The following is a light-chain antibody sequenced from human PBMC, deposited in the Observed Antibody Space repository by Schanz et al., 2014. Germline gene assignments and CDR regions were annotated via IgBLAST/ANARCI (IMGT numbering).Light chain of an antibody. CDR2: DVI. Sequence: QSALTQPTSVSGSPGQSITISCTGTSSDVGGYNYVSWYQQHPGKAPKLMIYDVIKRPSGVPDRFSGSKSGNTASLTVSGLQAEDEADYYCSSYAGSNNLVVVFGGGTKLTVL. CDR1: SSDVGGYNY. V-gene: IGLV2-8*01. CDR3: SSYAGSNNLVVV. J-gene: IGLJ2*01.